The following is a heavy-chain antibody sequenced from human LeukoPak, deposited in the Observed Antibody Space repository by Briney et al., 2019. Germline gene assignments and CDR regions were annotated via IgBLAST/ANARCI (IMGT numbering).Heavy chain of an antibody. Sequence: GGSLRLSCAASGFSFSSYAMTWVRQAPGKGLEWVSTTTGSGAATYYADSVKGRVTISRDNSKNTLYLQMNSLRADDTAVYYCARVGAFCTSASCPSDYWAQGTLVTVSS. CDR1: GFSFSSYA. CDR3: ARVGAFCTSASCPSDY. V-gene: IGHV3-23*01. D-gene: IGHD2-2*01. J-gene: IGHJ4*02. CDR2: TTGSGAAT.